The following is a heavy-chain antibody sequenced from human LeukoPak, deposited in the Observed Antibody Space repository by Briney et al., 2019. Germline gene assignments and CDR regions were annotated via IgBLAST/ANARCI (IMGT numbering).Heavy chain of an antibody. CDR3: ARVQPVNIVVVTAIDY. CDR1: GFTFSSYS. J-gene: IGHJ4*02. D-gene: IGHD2-21*02. Sequence: GGSLRLSCAASGFTFSSYSMNWVRQAPGKGLEWVSSISSSSSYIYYADSVKGRFTISRDNAKNSLYLQMNSLRAEDTAVYYCARVQPVNIVVVTAIDYWGQGTLVTVSS. CDR2: ISSSSSYI. V-gene: IGHV3-21*01.